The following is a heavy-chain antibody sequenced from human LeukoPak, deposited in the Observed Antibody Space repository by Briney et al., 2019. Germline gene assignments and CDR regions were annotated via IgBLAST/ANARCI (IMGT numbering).Heavy chain of an antibody. V-gene: IGHV5-51*01. Sequence: GESLKISCKASGYTFASYWIGWVRQMPGKGLEWMGIIYPGDSDTRYSPSFQGQVTISADKSISTAYLQWSSLKASDTAIYYCGRGFAWFDPWGQGTLVTVSS. CDR3: GRGFAWFDP. J-gene: IGHJ5*02. CDR2: IYPGDSDT. CDR1: GYTFASYW. D-gene: IGHD3-3*01.